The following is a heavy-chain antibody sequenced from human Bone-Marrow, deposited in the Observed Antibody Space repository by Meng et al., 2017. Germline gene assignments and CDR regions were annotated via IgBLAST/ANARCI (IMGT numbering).Heavy chain of an antibody. D-gene: IGHD3-10*01. V-gene: IGHV3-23*01. CDR3: AKAIVTGELFRSPYYFDY. CDR1: GFTFSSYA. CDR2: ISGSGDST. J-gene: IGHJ4*02. Sequence: GGSLRLSCAASGFTFSSYALSWVRQAPGKGLEWVSAISGSGDSTCYADSVKGRFTISKDNSKNTLYLQMNSLRAEDTAIYYCAKAIVTGELFRSPYYFDYWGQGTRVT.